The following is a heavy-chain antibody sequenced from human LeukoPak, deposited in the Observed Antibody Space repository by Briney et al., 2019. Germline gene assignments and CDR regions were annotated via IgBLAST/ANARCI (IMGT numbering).Heavy chain of an antibody. Sequence: SQTLSLTCIVSGGSISSGDYYWRWIRQPPGKGPEWIGYIYYSGSTYHNPSLKSRVTISVDTSKNQFSLKVTSVTAADTAVHYCARGLSATSYDILTGYYKTTSYFDYWGQGTLVTVSS. J-gene: IGHJ4*02. CDR1: GGSISSGDYY. D-gene: IGHD3-9*01. CDR2: IYYSGST. V-gene: IGHV4-30-4*01. CDR3: ARGLSATSYDILTGYYKTTSYFDY.